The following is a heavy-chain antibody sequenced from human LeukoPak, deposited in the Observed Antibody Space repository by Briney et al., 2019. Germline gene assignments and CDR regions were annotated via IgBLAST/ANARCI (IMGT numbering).Heavy chain of an antibody. V-gene: IGHV5-51*01. J-gene: IGHJ5*02. CDR2: IYPGDSDT. CDR1: GYSFTSYW. CDR3: ARHLGTMVRGANNWFDP. Sequence: GESLKISCKGSGYSFTSYWIGWVRQMPGKGLEWMGIIYPGDSDTRYSPSFQGQVTISADKSISTAYLQWSSLKASDTAMYYCARHLGTMVRGANNWFDPWGQGTLVTVSS. D-gene: IGHD3-10*01.